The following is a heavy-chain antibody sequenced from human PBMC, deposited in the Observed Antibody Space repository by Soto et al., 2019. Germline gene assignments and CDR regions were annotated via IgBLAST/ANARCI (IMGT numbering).Heavy chain of an antibody. J-gene: IGHJ6*02. D-gene: IGHD2-2*01. CDR1: GYTFTGNG. V-gene: IGHV1-3*01. CDR2: INAGNGNT. CDR3: ARDRCSSTNCYLADYDGMDF. Sequence: ASVKVSCKASGYTFTGNGISWGRQAPGQRLEGMGWINAGNGNTKYSQKFQGRVTITRDTSASTAYMELSSLRSEDTAVYYCARDRCSSTNCYLADYDGMDFWSRGTTVIGSS.